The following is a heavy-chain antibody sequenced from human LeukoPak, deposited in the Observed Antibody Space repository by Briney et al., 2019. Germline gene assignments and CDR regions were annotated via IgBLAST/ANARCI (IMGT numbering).Heavy chain of an antibody. Sequence: GASVKVSCKASGGTFSSNAISWVRQAPGQGLEWMGRIIPLLGILNYAQKFQGRVTITADKSTSTAYMELSSLRSEDTAVYYCARVTGDAYSYGHGLDVWGQGTTVIVSS. CDR3: ARVTGDAYSYGHGLDV. D-gene: IGHD5-24*01. CDR1: GGTFSSNA. V-gene: IGHV1-69*04. J-gene: IGHJ6*02. CDR2: IIPLLGIL.